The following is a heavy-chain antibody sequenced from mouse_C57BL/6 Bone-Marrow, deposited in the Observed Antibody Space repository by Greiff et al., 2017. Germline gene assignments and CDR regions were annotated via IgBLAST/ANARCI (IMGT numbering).Heavy chain of an antibody. V-gene: IGHV1-63*01. D-gene: IGHD4-1*01. CDR2: IYPGGGYT. CDR1: GYTFTNYW. Sequence: QVQLKESGAELVRPGTSVKMSCKASGYTFTNYWIGWAKQRPGHGLEWIGDIYPGGGYTNYNEKFKGKATMTADKSSSTAYMQFSSLTSEDSASYYCARAPNWVYFDYWGQGTTLTVSS. CDR3: ARAPNWVYFDY. J-gene: IGHJ2*01.